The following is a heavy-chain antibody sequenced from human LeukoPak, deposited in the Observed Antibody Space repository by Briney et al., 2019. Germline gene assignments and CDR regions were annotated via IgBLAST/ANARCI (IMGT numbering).Heavy chain of an antibody. CDR3: ARLAHYYGMDV. V-gene: IGHV1-69*04. Sequence: GSSVKVSCKASGGTFSSYAISWVRQAPGQGLDWMGRIIPILGIASYAQKFQGRVTITADKSTSTAYMELSSLRSEDTAVYYCARLAHYYGMDVWGQGTTVTVSS. D-gene: IGHD3-3*02. J-gene: IGHJ6*02. CDR2: IIPILGIA. CDR1: GGTFSSYA.